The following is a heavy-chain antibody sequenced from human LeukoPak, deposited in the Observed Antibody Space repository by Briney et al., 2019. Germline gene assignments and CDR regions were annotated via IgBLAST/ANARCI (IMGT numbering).Heavy chain of an antibody. J-gene: IGHJ3*02. D-gene: IGHD2-15*01. Sequence: SETLSLTCTVSGGSISSYYWSWIRQPPGKGLEWIGYIYYSGSTNYNPSLKSRVTISVDTSKNQFSLKLSSVTAADTAVYYCARLSVRPDILYAFDIWGQGTMVTVSS. CDR2: IYYSGST. CDR1: GGSISSYY. CDR3: ARLSVRPDILYAFDI. V-gene: IGHV4-59*08.